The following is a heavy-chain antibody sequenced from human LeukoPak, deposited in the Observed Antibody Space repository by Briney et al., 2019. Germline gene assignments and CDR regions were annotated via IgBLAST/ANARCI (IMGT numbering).Heavy chain of an antibody. J-gene: IGHJ2*01. CDR2: FDPEDGET. V-gene: IGHV1-24*01. CDR3: AADLYSGSDWYFDL. D-gene: IGHD1-26*01. CDR1: GYTLTELS. Sequence: APVKRSCKVSGYTLTELSMHWVRQAPGKGLEWMGGFDPEDGETIYAQKFQGRVTMTEDTSTDTAYMELSSLRSEDTAVYYCAADLYSGSDWYFDLWGGGTLVSVSS.